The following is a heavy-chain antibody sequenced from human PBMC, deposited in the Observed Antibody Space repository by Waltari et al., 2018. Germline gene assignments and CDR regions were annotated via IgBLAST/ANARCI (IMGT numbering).Heavy chain of an antibody. CDR2: ISWNSGSI. CDR3: AKDFAPDVGAFDI. J-gene: IGHJ3*02. V-gene: IGHV3-9*01. Sequence: EVQLVESGGGLVQPGRSLRLSCAASGFTFDDYAMHWVRQAPGKGLEWVSGISWNSGSIGYADSVKGRFTISRDNAKNSLYLQMNSLRAEDTALYYCAKDFAPDVGAFDIWGQGTMVTVSS. D-gene: IGHD1-26*01. CDR1: GFTFDDYA.